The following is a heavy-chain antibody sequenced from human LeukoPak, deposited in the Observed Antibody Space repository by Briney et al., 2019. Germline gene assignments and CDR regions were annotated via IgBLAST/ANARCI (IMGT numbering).Heavy chain of an antibody. CDR1: EYSFTSYW. CDR3: ARFRAGYCSGASCYDSFDI. J-gene: IGHJ3*02. D-gene: IGHD2-15*01. CDR2: IYPADSAT. Sequence: GESLKISCKGSEYSFTSYWIGWVRQMPGKGLEWMGIIYPADSATRYSPSFKGQVTISADKSITTAFLQWSSLKASDTAMYYCARFRAGYCSGASCYDSFDIWGQGTMVTVSS. V-gene: IGHV5-51*01.